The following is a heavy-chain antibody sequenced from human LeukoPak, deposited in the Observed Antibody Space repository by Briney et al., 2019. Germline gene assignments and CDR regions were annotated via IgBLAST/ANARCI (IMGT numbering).Heavy chain of an antibody. D-gene: IGHD3-10*02. V-gene: IGHV3-53*04. CDR3: ARVFSAGFLAFDI. CDR1: GFTVSSNY. CDR2: IYSGGST. Sequence: GGSLRLSCAVSGFTVSSNYMSWVRQPPGKGLEWVSVIYSGGSTYYADSVKGRFTISRHNSKNTLYLQMNSLRAEDTAVYYCARVFSAGFLAFDIWGQGTMVTVSS. J-gene: IGHJ3*02.